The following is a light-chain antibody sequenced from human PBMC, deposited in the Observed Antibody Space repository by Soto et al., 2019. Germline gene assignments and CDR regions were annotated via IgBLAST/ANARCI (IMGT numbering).Light chain of an antibody. J-gene: IGLJ2*01. V-gene: IGLV2-14*01. CDR2: DVS. CDR3: SSYTSRNTLV. CDR1: SSDVGGYDY. Sequence: QSALTQPASVSGSPGQSITISCTGTSSDVGGYDYVSWYQLHPGKAPEVMIYDVSNRPSGVSNRFSGSKSGNTASLTISGLQAEDEADYYCSSYTSRNTLVFGGGTKVTVL.